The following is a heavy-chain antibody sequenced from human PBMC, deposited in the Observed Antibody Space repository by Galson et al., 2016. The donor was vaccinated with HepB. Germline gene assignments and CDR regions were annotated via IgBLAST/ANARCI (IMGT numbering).Heavy chain of an antibody. CDR3: GRGSSGDVYNFGAC. CDR2: ISITVSST. CDR1: GFTFSSYA. Sequence: SLRLSCAASGFTFSSYAMSWVRQAPGKGLEWVSAISITVSSTYYADSVKGRLTIYRENSKNTVYLQMNSLRAEDTAVYYCGRGSSGDVYNFGACWGQGTRVTASS. D-gene: IGHD5-24*01. V-gene: IGHV3-23*01. J-gene: IGHJ4*02.